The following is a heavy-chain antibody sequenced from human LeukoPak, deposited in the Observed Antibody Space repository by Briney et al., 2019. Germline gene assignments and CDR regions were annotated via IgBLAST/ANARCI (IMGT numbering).Heavy chain of an antibody. CDR1: GFTFSKYG. J-gene: IGHJ4*02. CDR3: ARDQNEGYGDYFYYFDY. Sequence: GGSLRLSCAASGFTFSKYGIHWVRQAPGKGLEWVAVIWYDGRTKYYVDSVKGRFTISRDNSKNTLYLQMNSLRAEDTAVYYCARDQNEGYGDYFYYFDYWGQGTLVTVSS. D-gene: IGHD4-17*01. V-gene: IGHV3-33*01. CDR2: IWYDGRTK.